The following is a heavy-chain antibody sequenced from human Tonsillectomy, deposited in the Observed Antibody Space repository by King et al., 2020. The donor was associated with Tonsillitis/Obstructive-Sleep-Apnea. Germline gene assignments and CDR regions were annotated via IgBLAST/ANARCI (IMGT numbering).Heavy chain of an antibody. D-gene: IGHD2-2*01. CDR2: IIPIFGTA. Sequence: QLVQSGAEVKKPGSSVKVSCKASGGTFSSYAISWVRQAPGQGLEWMGGIIPIFGTANYAQKFQGRVTITADESTSTAYMELSSLRSEDTAVYYCARSPPRYCSSTSCYAPYDAFDIWGQGTMVTVSS. V-gene: IGHV1-69*12. CDR1: GGTFSSYA. CDR3: ARSPPRYCSSTSCYAPYDAFDI. J-gene: IGHJ3*02.